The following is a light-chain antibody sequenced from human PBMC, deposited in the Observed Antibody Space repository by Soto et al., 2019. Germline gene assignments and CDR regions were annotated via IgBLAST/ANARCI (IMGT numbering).Light chain of an antibody. CDR3: SSHTSSNTRV. J-gene: IGLJ1*01. CDR2: EVT. V-gene: IGLV2-14*01. CDR1: SIDVGGYNY. Sequence: QSALTQPASVSGSPGQSITISCTGTSIDVGGYNYVSWYQQHPGKAPKLIIYEVTNRPSGISYRFSGSKSGNTASLTISGLQAEDEADYYCSSHTSSNTRVFGTGTKVTVL.